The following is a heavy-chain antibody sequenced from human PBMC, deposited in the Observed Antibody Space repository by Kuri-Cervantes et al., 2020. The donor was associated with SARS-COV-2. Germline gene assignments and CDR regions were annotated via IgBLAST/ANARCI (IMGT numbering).Heavy chain of an antibody. CDR3: ARSSPKGYEYEQQLVPYYFDY. CDR2: ISYDGSNK. CDR1: GFTFSSYA. J-gene: IGHJ4*02. V-gene: IGHV3-30-3*01. D-gene: IGHD6-13*01. Sequence: GESLKISCAASGFTFSSYAMHWVRQAPGKGLEWVAVISYDGSNKYYADSVKGRFTISRDNSKNTLYLQMNSLRSEDTAVYYCARSSPKGYEYEQQLVPYYFDYWGQGTLVTVSS.